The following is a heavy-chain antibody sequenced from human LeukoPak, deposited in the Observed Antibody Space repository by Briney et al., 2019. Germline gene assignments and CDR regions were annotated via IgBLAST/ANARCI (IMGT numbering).Heavy chain of an antibody. D-gene: IGHD3-10*01. Sequence: GGSLRLSCAASGFTFSSYAMSWVRQAPGKGLEWVPAISGSGGSTYYADSVKGRFTISRDNSKNTLYLQMNSLRAEDTAVYYCAKSYGSGSYFPDYWGQGTLVTVSS. CDR2: ISGSGGST. J-gene: IGHJ4*02. CDR1: GFTFSSYA. CDR3: AKSYGSGSYFPDY. V-gene: IGHV3-23*01.